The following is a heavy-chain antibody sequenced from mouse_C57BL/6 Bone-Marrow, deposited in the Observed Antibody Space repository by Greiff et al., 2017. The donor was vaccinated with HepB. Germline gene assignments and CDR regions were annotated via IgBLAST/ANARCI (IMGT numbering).Heavy chain of an antibody. J-gene: IGHJ2*01. V-gene: IGHV1-82*01. CDR3: ARKISDY. CDR1: GYAFSSSW. CDR2: IYPGDGDT. Sequence: VNVVESGPELVKPGASVKISCKASGYAFSSSWMNWVKQRPGKGLEWIGRIYPGDGDTNYNGKFKGKATLTADKSSSTAYMQLSSLTSEDSAVYFCARKISDYWGQGTTLTVSS.